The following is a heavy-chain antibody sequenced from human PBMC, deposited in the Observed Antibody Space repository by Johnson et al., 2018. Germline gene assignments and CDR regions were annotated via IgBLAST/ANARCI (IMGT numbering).Heavy chain of an antibody. CDR1: GFTFSSYD. J-gene: IGHJ3*01. Sequence: VQPVESGGGLVQRGGSLRLSCAASGFTFSSYDMHWVRQATGKGLEWGSAIGTAGDTYYPGSVKGRVTISRENAKNSLYLQMKSLRAGDTAVYYCARVLDGGNAFDSWGQGTMVTVSS. V-gene: IGHV3-13*01. CDR2: IGTAGDT. CDR3: ARVLDGGNAFDS. D-gene: IGHD4-23*01.